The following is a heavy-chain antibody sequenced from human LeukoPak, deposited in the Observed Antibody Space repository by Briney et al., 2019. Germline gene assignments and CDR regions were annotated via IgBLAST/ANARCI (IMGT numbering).Heavy chain of an antibody. V-gene: IGHV1-2*02. J-gene: IGHJ5*02. D-gene: IGHD4-23*01. CDR2: INPNSGGT. CDR3: ARAYGGNSVWYNWFDP. Sequence: GASVKVSCKASGYTFTGYYMHWVRQAPGQGLEWMGWINPNSGGTNYAQKFQGRVTMTRDTSISTAYMELSRLRSDDTAVYYCARAYGGNSVWYNWFDPWGQGTLVTVSS. CDR1: GYTFTGYY.